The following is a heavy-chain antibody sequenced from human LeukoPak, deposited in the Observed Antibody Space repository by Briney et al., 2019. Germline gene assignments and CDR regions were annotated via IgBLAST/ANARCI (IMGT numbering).Heavy chain of an antibody. D-gene: IGHD2-2*01. CDR1: GFTFNGSA. V-gene: IGHV3-73*01. J-gene: IGHJ4*02. CDR2: IRSKAKNYAT. CDR3: CRWGDDVVIAPTA. Sequence: PGGSLRLSCAASGFTFNGSAMHWVRQASGKGLEWVGRIRSKAKNYATSYGASVKGRFTISRDDAKNTAYLKMNSLRTEDTAVYYCCRWGDDVVIAPTAWGQGTLVTVSS.